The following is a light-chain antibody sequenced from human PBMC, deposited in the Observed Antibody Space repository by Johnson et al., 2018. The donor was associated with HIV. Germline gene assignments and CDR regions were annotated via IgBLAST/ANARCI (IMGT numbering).Light chain of an antibody. CDR2: DNN. V-gene: IGLV1-51*01. J-gene: IGLJ1*01. CDR1: SSNIGNSY. CDR3: GTWDSSLSAGR. Sequence: QSVLTQPPSVSAAPGQKVTISCSGSSSNIGNSYVSWYQQLPGTAPKLLIYDNNKRPSGIPDRFSGSKSGTSATLGITGLQTGDEADYYCGTWDSSLSAGRVGTGTNVTGL.